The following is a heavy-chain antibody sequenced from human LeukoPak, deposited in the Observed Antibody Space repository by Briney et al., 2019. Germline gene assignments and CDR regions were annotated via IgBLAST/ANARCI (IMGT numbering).Heavy chain of an antibody. CDR3: ATPQSGY. D-gene: IGHD3-3*01. Sequence: GESLKISCKGSGYTFTSSCIGWVRQMPGKGLEWMGIIYPGDSDPRYRTSFQGQVTISDDKSISTAYLQWINLKTSHTGMYYCATPQSGYWGQGTLVTVSS. J-gene: IGHJ4*02. CDR1: GYTFTSSC. V-gene: IGHV5-51*01. CDR2: IYPGDSDP.